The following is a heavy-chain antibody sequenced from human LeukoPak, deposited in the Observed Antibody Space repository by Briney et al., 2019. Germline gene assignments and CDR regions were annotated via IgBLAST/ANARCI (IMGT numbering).Heavy chain of an antibody. Sequence: SETLSLTCTVSGGSISSSSYYWGWIRQPPGKGLEWIGSIYYSGSTYYNPSLKSRVTISVDTSKNQFSLKLSSVTAADTAVYYCARDMGPMVRGVVDYWGQGTLVTVSS. CDR2: IYYSGST. CDR1: GGSISSSSYY. CDR3: ARDMGPMVRGVVDY. V-gene: IGHV4-39*07. J-gene: IGHJ4*02. D-gene: IGHD3-10*01.